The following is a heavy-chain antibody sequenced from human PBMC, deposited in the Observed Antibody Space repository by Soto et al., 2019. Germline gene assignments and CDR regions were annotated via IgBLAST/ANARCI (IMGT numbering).Heavy chain of an antibody. J-gene: IGHJ4*02. Sequence: PSETLSLTCSVSGVTTSNHDWTWIRKPPGQGPEWIGCIYYRGTTNYNASFNSRVTISVDTSKNQFSLKLTSVTTADTAVYYCGRGGGSPYHDHEFDYWGQGILVTVS. D-gene: IGHD2-2*01. CDR2: IYYRGTT. CDR3: GRGGGSPYHDHEFDY. CDR1: GVTTSNHD. V-gene: IGHV4-59*11.